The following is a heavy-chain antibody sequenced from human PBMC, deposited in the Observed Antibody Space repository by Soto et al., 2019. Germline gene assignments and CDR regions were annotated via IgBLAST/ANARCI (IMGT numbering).Heavy chain of an antibody. J-gene: IGHJ6*02. V-gene: IGHV3-33*01. D-gene: IGHD6-13*01. Sequence: QVQLVESGGGVVQPGRSLRLSCAASGFTFSSYGMQWVRQAPGKGLEWVAVIWYDGSNKYYVDSVKGRFTISRDNSKNTLYLQMSSLRAEDTAVYYCARVIAADPYGMDVWGQGTTVTVS. CDR2: IWYDGSNK. CDR1: GFTFSSYG. CDR3: ARVIAADPYGMDV.